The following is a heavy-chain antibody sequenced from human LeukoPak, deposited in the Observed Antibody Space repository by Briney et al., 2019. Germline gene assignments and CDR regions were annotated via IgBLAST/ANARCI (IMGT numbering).Heavy chain of an antibody. D-gene: IGHD6-13*01. CDR3: ARAGGSSWYVSLYY. J-gene: IGHJ4*02. V-gene: IGHV1-69*04. Sequence: GASVKVSCKASGGTFSSNAISWVRQAPGQGLEWMGRIIPIIGTPDYAQKFQGRVTITADKSTHTAYMELTSLKSDDTAVYYCARAGGSSWYVSLYYWGQGTPVTVSS. CDR1: GGTFSSNA. CDR2: IIPIIGTP.